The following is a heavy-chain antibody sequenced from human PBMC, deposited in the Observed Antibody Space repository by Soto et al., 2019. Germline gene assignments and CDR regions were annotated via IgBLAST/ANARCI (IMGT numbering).Heavy chain of an antibody. J-gene: IGHJ6*02. CDR2: ISAYNGNT. CDR3: VGPYYDSSGYYPGGYYYYGMDV. D-gene: IGHD3-22*01. Sequence: QVQLVQSGAEVKKPGASVKVSCKASGYTFTSYGISWVRQAPGQGLEWMGWISAYNGNTNYAQKLQGRVTMTTDTSTSTAYMELRSLRSDDTAVYYCVGPYYDSSGYYPGGYYYYGMDVWGQGTTVTVSS. V-gene: IGHV1-18*01. CDR1: GYTFTSYG.